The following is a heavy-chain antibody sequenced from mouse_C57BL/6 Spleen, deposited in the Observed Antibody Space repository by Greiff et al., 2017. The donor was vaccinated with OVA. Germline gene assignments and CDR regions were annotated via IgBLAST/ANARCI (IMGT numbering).Heavy chain of an antibody. V-gene: IGHV1-64*01. CDR2: IHPNSGST. CDR3: ARYQLGYYFDY. D-gene: IGHD4-1*02. Sequence: QVQLQQPGAELVKPGASVKLSCKASGYTFTSYWMHWVKQRPGQGLEWIGMIHPNSGSTNYNEKFKSKATLTVDKSSSTAYMQLSSLTSEDSAVYYCARYQLGYYFDYWGQGTTLTVSS. J-gene: IGHJ2*01. CDR1: GYTFTSYW.